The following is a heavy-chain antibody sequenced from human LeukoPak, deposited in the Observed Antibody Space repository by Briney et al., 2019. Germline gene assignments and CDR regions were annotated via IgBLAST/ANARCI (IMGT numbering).Heavy chain of an antibody. CDR3: AKDMIYRDAGSYLGGLIDY. CDR2: ISWDGDST. J-gene: IGHJ4*02. V-gene: IGHV3-43D*03. Sequence: PGRSLRLSCAASGFTFDDYAMHWVRQTPGKGLEWVSLISWDGDSTSYADSVKCRFSISRDNSKSSLYLQMNSLRHEDTALYYCAKDMIYRDAGSYLGGLIDYWGQGTLVTVSS. CDR1: GFTFDDYA. D-gene: IGHD3-10*01.